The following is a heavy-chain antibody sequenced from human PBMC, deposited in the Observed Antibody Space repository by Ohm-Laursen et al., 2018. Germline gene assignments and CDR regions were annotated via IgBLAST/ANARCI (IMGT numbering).Heavy chain of an antibody. J-gene: IGHJ3*02. CDR1: GFTFSNYW. D-gene: IGHD1-26*01. V-gene: IGHV3-7*01. CDR3: FSGPSWEI. Sequence: SLRLSCAAFGFTFSNYWMSWVRQAPGKGLEWVANIKQDGSEKYYVDSVTGRFTISRDNAKNSLYLQMNSLRAKDAAVYYCFSGPSWEIWGQGTVVTVSS. CDR2: IKQDGSEK.